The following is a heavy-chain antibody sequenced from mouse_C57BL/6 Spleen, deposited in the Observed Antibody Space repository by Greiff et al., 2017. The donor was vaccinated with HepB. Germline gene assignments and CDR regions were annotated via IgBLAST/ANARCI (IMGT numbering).Heavy chain of an antibody. J-gene: IGHJ2*01. CDR3: TRDYGPRRGFDY. V-gene: IGHV1-15*01. D-gene: IGHD1-1*02. Sequence: QVRLQQSGAELVRPGASVTLSCKASGYTFTDYEMHWVKQTPVHGLEWIGAIDPETGGTAYNQKFKGKAILTADKSSSTAYMELRSLTSEDSAVYYCTRDYGPRRGFDYWGQGTTLTVSS. CDR1: GYTFTDYE. CDR2: IDPETGGT.